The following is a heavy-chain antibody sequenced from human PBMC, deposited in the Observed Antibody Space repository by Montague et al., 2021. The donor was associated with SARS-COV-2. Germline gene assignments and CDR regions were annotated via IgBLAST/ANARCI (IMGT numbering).Heavy chain of an antibody. Sequence: SDTLSLTSAVHGGSFSTYSWNWIRQPPGKGLEWIGEIHHGGSTNYNPSLKSRVTISADTSKNQFSLKLTSVAAADTAVYYCARLGDGVVPSPILGVGPYYSYYYMDVWGKGTTVTVSS. CDR2: IHHGGST. CDR1: GGSFSTYS. D-gene: IGHD3-10*01. J-gene: IGHJ6*03. V-gene: IGHV4-34*01. CDR3: ARLGDGVVPSPILGVGPYYSYYYMDV.